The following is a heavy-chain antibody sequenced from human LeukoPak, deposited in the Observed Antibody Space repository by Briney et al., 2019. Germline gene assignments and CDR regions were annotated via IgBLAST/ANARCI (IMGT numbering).Heavy chain of an antibody. Sequence: ASVKVSCKASGYTFTKYGVYWVRQATGQGLEWMGWMNPNSGNTGYAQKFQGRVTMTRNTSISTAYMELSSLRSEDTAVYYCARGNSYYGSGSNKGFDYWGQGTLVTVSS. CDR1: GYTFTKYG. D-gene: IGHD3-10*01. J-gene: IGHJ4*02. CDR3: ARGNSYYGSGSNKGFDY. V-gene: IGHV1-8*01. CDR2: MNPNSGNT.